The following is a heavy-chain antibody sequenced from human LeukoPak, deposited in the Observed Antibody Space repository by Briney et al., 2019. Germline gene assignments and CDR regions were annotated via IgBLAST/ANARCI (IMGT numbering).Heavy chain of an antibody. D-gene: IGHD6-13*01. CDR3: ARGGIAAADFDP. CDR2: MNPNSGNT. CDR1: GYTFTSYD. Sequence: ASVKVSCKASGYTFTSYDINWVRQATGQGLEWMGWMNPNSGNTGYAQKFQGRVTITRSTSISTAYMELSSLRSEDTAVYYCARGGIAAADFDPWGQGTLVTVSS. V-gene: IGHV1-8*03. J-gene: IGHJ5*02.